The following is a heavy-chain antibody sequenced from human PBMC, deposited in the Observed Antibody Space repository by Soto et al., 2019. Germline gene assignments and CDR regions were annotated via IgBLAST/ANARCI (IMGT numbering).Heavy chain of an antibody. D-gene: IGHD3-22*01. Sequence: SEPLSLTCSVSGGSISRYYWRRLRQPPGKGLEWIGYIYYSGSTNYNPSLKSRVTISVDTSKNQFSLKLSSVTAADTAVYYCARDVEDYYDSSGPGLQWFDPWGQGTLVTVS. CDR3: ARDVEDYYDSSGPGLQWFDP. CDR2: IYYSGST. J-gene: IGHJ5*02. CDR1: GGSISRYY. V-gene: IGHV4-59*01.